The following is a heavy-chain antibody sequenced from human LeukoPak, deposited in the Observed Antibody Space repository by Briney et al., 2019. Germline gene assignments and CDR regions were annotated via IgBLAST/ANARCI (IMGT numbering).Heavy chain of an antibody. CDR1: GGSFSGYY. J-gene: IGHJ4*02. Sequence: PSETLSLTRAVYGGSFSGYYWSWIRQPPGKGPEWIGEINHSGSTNYNPSLKSRVTISVDTSKNQFSLKLSSVTAADTAVYYCARDWGYKPDYFDYWGQGTLVTVSS. V-gene: IGHV4-34*01. CDR2: INHSGST. D-gene: IGHD5-24*01. CDR3: ARDWGYKPDYFDY.